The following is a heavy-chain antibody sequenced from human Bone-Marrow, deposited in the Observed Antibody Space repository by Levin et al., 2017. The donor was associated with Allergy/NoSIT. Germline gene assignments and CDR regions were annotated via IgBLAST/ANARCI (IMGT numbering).Heavy chain of an antibody. CDR1: GSSFTTYW. CDR2: IYPGHSDS. V-gene: IGHV5-51*01. Sequence: GESLKISCKVSGSSFTTYWIGWVRQMPGKGLEWMGIIYPGHSDSRYSPSFQGQVTISADESISTAYLQWSSLKASDTAIYYCARGSGNYYRWLAPFDYWGQGTLVTVSS. CDR3: ARGSGNYYRWLAPFDY. J-gene: IGHJ4*02. D-gene: IGHD3-10*01.